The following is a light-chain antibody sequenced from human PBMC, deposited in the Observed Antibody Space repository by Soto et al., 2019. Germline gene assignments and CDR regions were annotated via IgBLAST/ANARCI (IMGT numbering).Light chain of an antibody. Sequence: QSVLTQPRSVSGSPGQSVTISCTGTSSDVGGYNYVSWYQQHPGKAPKLMIYDVSKRPSGVPDRFSGSRSGNTASLTISGLQAEDEADYYCCSYACSYTLYVFGTGTKLTVL. CDR1: SSDVGGYNY. CDR3: CSYACSYTLYV. V-gene: IGLV2-11*01. CDR2: DVS. J-gene: IGLJ1*01.